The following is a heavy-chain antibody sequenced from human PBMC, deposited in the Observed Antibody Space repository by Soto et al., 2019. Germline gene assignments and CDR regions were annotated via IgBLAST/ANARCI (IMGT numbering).Heavy chain of an antibody. CDR2: IYHSGST. CDR3: ATSIQPTWDTAMVPLPV. V-gene: IGHV4-4*02. D-gene: IGHD5-18*01. Sequence: QVQLQESGPGLMKPSGTLSLTCAVSGGSISSSNWWSWVRQPPGKGLEWIGEIYHSGSTNYNPSLKSRVTISVDKSKNQFSLKLSSVTAADTAVYYCATSIQPTWDTAMVPLPVWGQGTLVTVSS. CDR1: GGSISSSNW. J-gene: IGHJ4*02.